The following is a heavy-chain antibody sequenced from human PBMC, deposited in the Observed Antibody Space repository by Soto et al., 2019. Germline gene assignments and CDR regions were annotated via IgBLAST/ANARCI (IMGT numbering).Heavy chain of an antibody. D-gene: IGHD5-18*01. Sequence: GASVKVSCKASGFTFTSSAVQWVRQARGQRLEWIGWIVVGSGNTNYAQKFQERVTMTRDTSTSTVYMELSSLRSEDTAVYYCARELDTAMVSSRYYYYGMDVWGQGTTVTVSS. CDR2: IVVGSGNT. J-gene: IGHJ6*02. CDR3: ARELDTAMVSSRYYYYGMDV. V-gene: IGHV1-58*01. CDR1: GFTFTSSA.